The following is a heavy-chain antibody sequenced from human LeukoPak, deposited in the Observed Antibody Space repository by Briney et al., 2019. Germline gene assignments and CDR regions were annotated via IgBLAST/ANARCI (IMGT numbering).Heavy chain of an antibody. V-gene: IGHV4-39*07. Sequence: PSETLSLTCTVSGGSISSSSYYWGWIRQPPGKGLEWIGSIYYSGSTYYNPSLKSRVTISVDTSKNQFSLKLSSVTAADTAVYYCARVTYAGYSYGYYYYMDIWGKGTTVTVSS. CDR3: ARVTYAGYSYGYYYYMDI. CDR1: GGSISSSSYY. CDR2: IYYSGST. D-gene: IGHD5-18*01. J-gene: IGHJ6*03.